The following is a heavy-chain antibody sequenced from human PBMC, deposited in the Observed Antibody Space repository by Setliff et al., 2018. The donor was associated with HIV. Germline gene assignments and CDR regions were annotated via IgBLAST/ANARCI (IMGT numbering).Heavy chain of an antibody. D-gene: IGHD1-1*01. CDR2: IYTGGNA. CDR3: ARERLSRLGFDY. J-gene: IGHJ4*02. V-gene: IGHV4-4*07. Sequence: SETLSLTCTVSGDSISSYSWSWIRQPAGKGLEWIGHIYTGGNANYNPSLQSRVTISVDTSKNQFSLMLGSMTAADTAVYYCARERLSRLGFDYWGQGTLVTVSS. CDR1: GDSISSYS.